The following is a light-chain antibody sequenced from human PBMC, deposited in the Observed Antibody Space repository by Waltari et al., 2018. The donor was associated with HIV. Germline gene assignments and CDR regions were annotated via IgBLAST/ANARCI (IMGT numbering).Light chain of an antibody. J-gene: IGKJ2*01. V-gene: IGKV3-20*01. CDR3: QQYGTSPYT. CDR1: RSVSSNY. Sequence: ENVLTQSPGTLSLSPGERATLSCRASRSVSSNYLTWYQQRPGQAPRFLIYAASTRATAIPDRFSGSGSGTDFTLTISRLEPEDFAVYYCQQYGTSPYTFGQGTKVEI. CDR2: AAS.